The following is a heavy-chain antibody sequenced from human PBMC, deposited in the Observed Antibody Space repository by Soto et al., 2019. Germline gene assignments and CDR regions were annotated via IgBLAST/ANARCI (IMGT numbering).Heavy chain of an antibody. V-gene: IGHV1-46*01. CDR3: ASCPIYGGDSYFAY. CDR2: INPDTGTT. D-gene: IGHD2-21*01. Sequence: QVQLVQSGAEVRKPGASVKLSCQASGYTFTHYYIHWVRQAPGQGLEWLGIINPDTGTTSYAQTFQGRVTLTTDTSARTVYLELSGLAAEATAVYYCASCPIYGGDSYFAYWGQGTLVTVSS. J-gene: IGHJ4*02. CDR1: GYTFTHYY.